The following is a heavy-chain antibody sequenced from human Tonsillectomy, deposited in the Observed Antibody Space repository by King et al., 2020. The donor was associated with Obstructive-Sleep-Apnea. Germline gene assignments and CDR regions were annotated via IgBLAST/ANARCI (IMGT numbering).Heavy chain of an antibody. Sequence: QLVQSGAEVKKPGASVKVSCKASGYTFTSNGISWVRQAPGQGLEWMGWISAYNGNTKYSQKPQGRVTMTTDTSTSTAYMELRSLRSDDTAVYYCAKNYYDSSGYYSSDTFDLWGQGTMVIVSS. J-gene: IGHJ3*01. D-gene: IGHD3-22*01. CDR1: GYTFTSNG. V-gene: IGHV1-18*01. CDR2: ISAYNGNT. CDR3: AKNYYDSSGYYSSDTFDL.